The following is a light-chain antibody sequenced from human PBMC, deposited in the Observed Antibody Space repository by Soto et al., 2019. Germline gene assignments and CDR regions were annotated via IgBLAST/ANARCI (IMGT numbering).Light chain of an antibody. CDR3: QHYIGYSGM. V-gene: IGKV1-5*03. Sequence: DIQMTQSPSTLSASVGDRVTITCRASQSLNSWLAWYQHKPGKAPKLLINKASILASGVPSRFSGSDSGAEFTLTISSLQPDDFATYYCQHYIGYSGMFGQGTKVDIK. CDR2: KAS. CDR1: QSLNSW. J-gene: IGKJ1*01.